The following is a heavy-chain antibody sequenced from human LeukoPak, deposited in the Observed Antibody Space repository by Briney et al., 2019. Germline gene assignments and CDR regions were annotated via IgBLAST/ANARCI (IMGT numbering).Heavy chain of an antibody. Sequence: ASVKVSCKASGYRFTTYGISWVRQAPGQGLEWVGWSNAYSGNTDYTENLQGRVTMATDTSTATAYMELRSLRSDDTAVYYCVFGECSSTSCYPRRDYWGQGTLSPSPQ. CDR1: GYRFTTYG. D-gene: IGHD2-2*01. CDR2: SNAYSGNT. J-gene: IGHJ4*02. V-gene: IGHV1-18*01. CDR3: VFGECSSTSCYPRRDY.